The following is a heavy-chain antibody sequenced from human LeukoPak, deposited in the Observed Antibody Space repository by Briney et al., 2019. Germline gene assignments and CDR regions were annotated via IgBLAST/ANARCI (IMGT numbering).Heavy chain of an antibody. CDR3: ARDKAFLGYYDTSGYFQQWFDS. CDR2: ISGHNGNT. CDR1: GYTFTTHG. J-gene: IGHJ5*01. D-gene: IGHD3-22*01. Sequence: ASVRVSCETSGYTFTTHGISWLRQAPGQGIEWMGWISGHNGNTYYAQKFQDRVTMTTDTSTSTAYMDLRSLGFDDTAVYYCARDKAFLGYYDTSGYFQQWFDSWGQGTLVTVSS. V-gene: IGHV1-18*01.